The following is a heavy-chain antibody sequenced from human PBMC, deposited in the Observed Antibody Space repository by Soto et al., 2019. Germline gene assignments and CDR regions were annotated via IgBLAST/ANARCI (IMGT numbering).Heavy chain of an antibody. J-gene: IGHJ4*02. CDR2: IDSDGSTT. Sequence: GGSLRLSCSASGFTFSNYWMHWVRQAPGKGLVWLSRIDSDGSTTSYADSVKGRFTISRDNAKNTLYLQMNSLRAEDTAVYYCARDPTYFYDSSGYYDFWGQGTLVTVS. D-gene: IGHD3-22*01. V-gene: IGHV3-74*01. CDR3: ARDPTYFYDSSGYYDF. CDR1: GFTFSNYW.